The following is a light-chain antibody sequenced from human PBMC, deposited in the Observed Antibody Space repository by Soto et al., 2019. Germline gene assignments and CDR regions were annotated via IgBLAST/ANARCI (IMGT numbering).Light chain of an antibody. CDR1: QDINSR. Sequence: DIQMTQSPSSVSASVGDTVTITCRASQDINSRLAWFQQQPGRPPKYVIQAATMLQSGFPSRFAGSGSGRDFTLTIHTLQPADSATYYCLQVANFPRTFGQGTKVE. V-gene: IGKV1-12*01. CDR3: LQVANFPRT. J-gene: IGKJ1*01. CDR2: AAT.